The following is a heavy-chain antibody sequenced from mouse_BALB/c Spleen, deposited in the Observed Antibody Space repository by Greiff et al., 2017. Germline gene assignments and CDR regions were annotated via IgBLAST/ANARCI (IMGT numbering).Heavy chain of an antibody. CDR1: GFNIKDYY. CDR3: ARQYGNYYYYAMDY. CDR2: IDPENGNT. J-gene: IGHJ4*01. V-gene: IGHV14-1*02. Sequence: VQLQQSGAELVRPGALVKLSCKASGFNIKDYYMHWVKQRPEQGLEWIGWIDPENGNTIYDPKFQGKASITADTSSNTAYLQLSSLTSEDTAVYYCARQYGNYYYYAMDYWGQGTSVTVSS. D-gene: IGHD2-10*02.